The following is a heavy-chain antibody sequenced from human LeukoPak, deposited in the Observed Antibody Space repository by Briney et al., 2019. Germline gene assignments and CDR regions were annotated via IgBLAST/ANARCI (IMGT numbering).Heavy chain of an antibody. D-gene: IGHD2-2*01. CDR2: IYYSGST. V-gene: IGHV4-39*01. Sequence: SETLSLTCTVSGGSISSSSYYWGWIRQPPGKGLEWIGSIYYSGSTYYNPALKSRVTISVDTSKNQFSLKLSSVTAADTAVYYCARPMGYCSSTSCHPHAFDIWGQGTMVTVSS. J-gene: IGHJ3*02. CDR1: GGSISSSSYY. CDR3: ARPMGYCSSTSCHPHAFDI.